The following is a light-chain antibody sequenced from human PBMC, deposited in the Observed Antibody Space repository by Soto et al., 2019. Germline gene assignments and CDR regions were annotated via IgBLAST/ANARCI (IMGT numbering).Light chain of an antibody. V-gene: IGLV2-23*01. CDR2: EGV. CDR1: ARNIGGYNL. CDR3: CSYVGATTYV. J-gene: IGLJ1*01. Sequence: QSALTQPASVSGSPGQSITITCTGSARNIGGYNLVSWYQHHAGKAPKVIIYEGVKRPSGVSNRFSGFKSGTTASLTISGLQAEDEADYYCCSYVGATTYVFGSGTKLTVL.